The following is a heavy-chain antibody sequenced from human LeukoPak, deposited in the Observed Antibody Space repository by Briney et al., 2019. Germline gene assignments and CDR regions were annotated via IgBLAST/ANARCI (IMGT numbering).Heavy chain of an antibody. Sequence: GGSLRLSCVASGFTFSTYSMNWFRQGPGKGLEWLSYISGPGQFIHYADSVKGRFTISRDNSKNTLYFQMNRLRAEDTAVYYCARGSREAFDIWGQGTRVTVSS. CDR1: GFTFSTYS. J-gene: IGHJ3*02. CDR3: ARGSREAFDI. D-gene: IGHD1-26*01. V-gene: IGHV3-48*01. CDR2: ISGPGQFI.